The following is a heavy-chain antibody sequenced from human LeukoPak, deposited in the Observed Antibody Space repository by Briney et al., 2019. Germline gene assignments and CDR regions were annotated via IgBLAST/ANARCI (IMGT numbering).Heavy chain of an antibody. CDR2: ISGSGGST. D-gene: IGHD3-3*01. CDR1: GFTFSSYA. J-gene: IGHJ4*02. CDR3: AKCLRYDFWSGTGFDY. V-gene: IGHV3-23*01. Sequence: GGSLSLPCAASGFTFSSYAMSWVRQAPGKGLEWVSAISGSGGSTYYADSVKGRFTISRDNSKNTVYLQMNSLRAEDTAVYYCAKCLRYDFWSGTGFDYWGQGTLVTVSS.